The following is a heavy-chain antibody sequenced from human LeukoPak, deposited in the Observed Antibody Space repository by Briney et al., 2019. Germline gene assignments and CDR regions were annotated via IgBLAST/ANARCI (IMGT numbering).Heavy chain of an antibody. J-gene: IGHJ4*02. V-gene: IGHV3-33*01. CDR2: IWYDGSNK. CDR3: ARGMTASAFDY. Sequence: PGRSLRLSCAASGFTFSSYGMHCVRQAPGKGLEWVAVIWYDGSNKYYADSVKGRFTVSRDNAKNSSYLQINSLRADDTALYYCARGMTASAFDYWGQGTPVTVSS. D-gene: IGHD5-18*01. CDR1: GFTFSSYG.